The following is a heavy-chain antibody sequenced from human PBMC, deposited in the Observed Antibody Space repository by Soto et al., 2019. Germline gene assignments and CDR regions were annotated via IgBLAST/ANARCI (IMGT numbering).Heavy chain of an antibody. D-gene: IGHD2-21*02. CDR3: VRWGRRDLYFDY. J-gene: IGHJ4*02. V-gene: IGHV4-39*01. CDR1: GGSISSSSYY. Sequence: QLQLQESGPGLVKPSETLSLTCTVSGGSISSSSYYWGWIRQPPGKGLEWIGSIYYSGSTYYNPSLKSRVTISVDTSKNQFSLKLSSVTAADTAVYYCVRWGRRDLYFDYWGQGTLVTVSS. CDR2: IYYSGST.